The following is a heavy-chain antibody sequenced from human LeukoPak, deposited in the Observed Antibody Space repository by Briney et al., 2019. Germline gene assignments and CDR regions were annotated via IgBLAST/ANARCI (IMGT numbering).Heavy chain of an antibody. Sequence: SETLSLTRTVSGVAISSNYWSWIRQPPGKGLEWVGYIYNSGTTNYNPSLKSRVTISVKTSKNQFSLQLRPVTPSNTAVYYCASQQDQLGASGYYYYMDVWGKGTTVTVSS. CDR1: GVAISSNY. CDR3: ASQQDQLGASGYYYYMDV. D-gene: IGHD2-2*01. CDR2: IYNSGTT. J-gene: IGHJ6*03. V-gene: IGHV4-59*08.